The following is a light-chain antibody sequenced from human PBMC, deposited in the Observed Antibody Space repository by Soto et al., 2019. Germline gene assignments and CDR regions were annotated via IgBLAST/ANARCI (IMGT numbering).Light chain of an antibody. CDR3: QQYSKWPT. CDR2: DTS. CDR1: ESVSGN. J-gene: IGKJ5*01. Sequence: EIVMTQSAATLSETPGERATLSCRASESVSGNLAWYQQKPGQAPRLLIYDTSSRATAIPARFSGSGSGTEFTLTISSLQSEDFAVYYCQQYSKWPTFGQGTRLEIK. V-gene: IGKV3-15*01.